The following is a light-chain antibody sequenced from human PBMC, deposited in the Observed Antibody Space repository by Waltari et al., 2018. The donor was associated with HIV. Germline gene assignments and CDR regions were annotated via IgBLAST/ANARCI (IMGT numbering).Light chain of an antibody. V-gene: IGKV1-39*01. CDR2: TAS. CDR1: RSVGTS. CDR3: QQTSDFPRT. Sequence: DLQMTQTPAPLSGSVGDRVTIPCRASRSVGTSLHWYRQMAGGGPDLLSHTASDLRDGVPSRFSGSGYGTIFTLTIYRLQPEDVATYYCQQTSDFPRTFGPGTRVEI. J-gene: IGKJ1*01.